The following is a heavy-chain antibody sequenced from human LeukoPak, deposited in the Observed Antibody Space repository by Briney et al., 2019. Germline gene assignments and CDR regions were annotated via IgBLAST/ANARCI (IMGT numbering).Heavy chain of an antibody. CDR1: GYTFTGYY. CDR2: ISAYNGNT. J-gene: IGHJ4*02. V-gene: IGHV1-18*04. CDR3: ARDMRYSGSYYGY. D-gene: IGHD1-26*01. Sequence: ASVKVSCKASGYTFTGYYMHWVRQAPGQGLEWMGWISAYNGNTNYAQKLQGRVTMTTDTSTSTAYMELRSLRSDDTAVYYCARDMRYSGSYYGYWGQGTLVTVSS.